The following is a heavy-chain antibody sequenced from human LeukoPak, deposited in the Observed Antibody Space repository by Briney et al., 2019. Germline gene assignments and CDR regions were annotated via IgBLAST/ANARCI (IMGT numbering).Heavy chain of an antibody. CDR2: ISSSSSTI. J-gene: IGHJ5*02. V-gene: IGHV3-48*01. CDR3: ASALLDYGDYEQYNWFDP. D-gene: IGHD4-17*01. CDR1: GFTFSSYS. Sequence: GGSLRLSCAASGFTFSSYSMNWVRKAPGKGLEWVSYISSSSSTIYYADSVKGRFTISRDNAKNSLYLQMNSLRAEDTAVYYCASALLDYGDYEQYNWFDPWGQGTLVTVSS.